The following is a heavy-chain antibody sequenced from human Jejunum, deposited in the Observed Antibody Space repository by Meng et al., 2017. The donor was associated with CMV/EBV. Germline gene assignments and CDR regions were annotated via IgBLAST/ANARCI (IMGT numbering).Heavy chain of an antibody. CDR1: FSSYA. Sequence: FSSYAMRWVRQAPGKGLEWVSVIYTGGRSTYSADSVKGRFTVSRDDSQDILYLQMNSLRVDDTAVYYCAKDRGQYTISPYYYGMDVWGQGTTVTVSS. V-gene: IGHV3-23*03. CDR2: IYTGGRST. J-gene: IGHJ6*02. D-gene: IGHD6-6*01. CDR3: AKDRGQYTISPYYYGMDV.